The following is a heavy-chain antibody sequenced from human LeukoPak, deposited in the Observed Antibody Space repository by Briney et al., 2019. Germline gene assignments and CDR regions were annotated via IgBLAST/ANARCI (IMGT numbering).Heavy chain of an antibody. J-gene: IGHJ4*02. D-gene: IGHD1-26*01. CDR1: GLTFSSYG. Sequence: GGSLRLSCAASGLTFSSYGMHWVRQAPGKGLEWVAFIRYDGSNKYYADSVKGRFTISRDNSKNTLYLQMNSLRPEDAAVYYCANHYSGSSIYYFDYWGQGTLVTVSS. CDR3: ANHYSGSSIYYFDY. CDR2: IRYDGSNK. V-gene: IGHV3-30*02.